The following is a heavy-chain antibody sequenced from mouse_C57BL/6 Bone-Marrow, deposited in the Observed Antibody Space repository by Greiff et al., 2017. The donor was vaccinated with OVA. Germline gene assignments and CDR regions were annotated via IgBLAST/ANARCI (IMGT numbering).Heavy chain of an antibody. Sequence: QVQLQQSGAELVRPGASVKLSCKASGYTFTDYYINWVKQRPGQGLEWIARIYPGSGNTYYNEKFKGKATLTAEKSSSTAYMQLSSLTSEDSAVYFCARRDGYYGRLNFAYWGQGTLVTVSA. CDR1: GYTFTDYY. J-gene: IGHJ3*01. CDR2: IYPGSGNT. V-gene: IGHV1-76*01. CDR3: ARRDGYYGRLNFAY. D-gene: IGHD1-2*01.